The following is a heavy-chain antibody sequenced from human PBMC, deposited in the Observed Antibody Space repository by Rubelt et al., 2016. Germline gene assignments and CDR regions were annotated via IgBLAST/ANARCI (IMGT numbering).Heavy chain of an antibody. CDR2: IDAGNGDT. V-gene: IGHV1-3*01. CDR3: ARANHGDYEDY. CDR1: GYTLTHYG. Sequence: QVQLVQSGAEVKKPGASVKVSCKASGYTLTHYGMHWVRQAPGQRLEWMGWIDAGNGDTKYSQKLKDRVSVTRDASANTAYMELSSLRSEDTALYDCARANHGDYEDYWGQGTLVTVSS. D-gene: IGHD4-17*01. J-gene: IGHJ4*02.